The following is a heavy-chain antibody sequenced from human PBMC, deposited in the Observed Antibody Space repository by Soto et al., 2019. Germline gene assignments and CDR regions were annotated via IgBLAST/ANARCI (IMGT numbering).Heavy chain of an antibody. J-gene: IGHJ6*03. CDR1: GLTFSDYW. V-gene: IGHV3-74*01. Sequence: PGGSLRLSCAVSGLTFSDYWMHWVRQVPGEGLAWLSAINTDGSETAYADSVRGRFTIFRDNAKNTLYLQMNNLRAEDTAVYYCANGPALDCSGGSCYSLPYYYYYMDVWGKGTTVTVSS. D-gene: IGHD2-15*01. CDR3: ANGPALDCSGGSCYSLPYYYYYMDV. CDR2: INTDGSET.